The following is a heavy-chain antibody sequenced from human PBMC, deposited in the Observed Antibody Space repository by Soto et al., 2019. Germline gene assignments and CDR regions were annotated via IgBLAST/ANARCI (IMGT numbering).Heavy chain of an antibody. CDR1: GFTFSDYY. Sequence: QVQLVESGGGSVKPGGSLRLSCAASGFTFSDYYMNWIRQAPGKGLEWVSFISTTSSYTNYADSVKGRFTISRDNAKNSLYLQMNSLRAEDTAMYYCARWSASQSIFDYWGQGTLVTVSS. D-gene: IGHD3-3*01. V-gene: IGHV3-11*05. CDR3: ARWSASQSIFDY. CDR2: ISTTSSYT. J-gene: IGHJ4*02.